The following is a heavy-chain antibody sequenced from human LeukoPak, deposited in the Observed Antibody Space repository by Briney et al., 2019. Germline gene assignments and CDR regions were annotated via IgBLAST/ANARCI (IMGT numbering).Heavy chain of an antibody. CDR1: GFIFSSYS. Sequence: PGGSLRLSCAASGFIFSSYSMNWVRQAPGKGLEWVSSISSSSSYIYYADSVKGRFTISRDNAKSSLFLQMNSLRADDTAVYYCAKNHYESSGRAFDIWGQGTMVTVSS. D-gene: IGHD3-22*01. V-gene: IGHV3-21*01. CDR3: AKNHYESSGRAFDI. J-gene: IGHJ3*02. CDR2: ISSSSSYI.